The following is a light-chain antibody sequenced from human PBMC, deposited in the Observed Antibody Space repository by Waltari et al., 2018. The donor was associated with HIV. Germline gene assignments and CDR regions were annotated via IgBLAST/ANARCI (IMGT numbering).Light chain of an antibody. V-gene: IGLV2-23*02. CDR2: EVS. CDR1: SNDVGSYNF. J-gene: IGLJ2*01. CDR3: CSYAGKSNTFLI. Sequence: QSALTQPASVSVSPGHSITIPCAGNSNDVGSYNFASWYQQHPGKPPRLIIYEVSKRPSGVSNRFSGSKSGNTASLTISGLQAEDEADYSCCSYAGKSNTFLIFGGGTKLTVL.